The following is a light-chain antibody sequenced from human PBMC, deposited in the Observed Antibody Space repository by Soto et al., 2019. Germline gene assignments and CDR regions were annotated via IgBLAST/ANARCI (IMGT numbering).Light chain of an antibody. Sequence: EIVLTQSPGTLSLSPGERATLSCRASQSVSSSYLAWYQQKPGQAPRLLIYGASGRATGIPDRFSGSGSGTDFTLTISRLEPEAFAVYYCQQYGSSSYTFGQGTKLEIK. CDR3: QQYGSSSYT. J-gene: IGKJ2*01. CDR1: QSVSSSY. CDR2: GAS. V-gene: IGKV3-20*01.